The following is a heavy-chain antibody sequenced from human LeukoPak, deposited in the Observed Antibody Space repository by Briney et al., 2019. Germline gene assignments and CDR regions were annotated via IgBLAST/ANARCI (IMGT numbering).Heavy chain of an antibody. CDR1: GGSFSGYY. Sequence: PSETLSLTCAVYGGSFSGYYWSWIRQPPGKGLEWIGEINHSGSTNYNPSLKSRVTISVDTSKKQFSLKLSSVTAADTAVYYCARDTYYYGSGSYQYYFDYWGQGTLVTVSS. V-gene: IGHV4-34*01. D-gene: IGHD3-10*01. CDR2: INHSGST. CDR3: ARDTYYYGSGSYQYYFDY. J-gene: IGHJ4*02.